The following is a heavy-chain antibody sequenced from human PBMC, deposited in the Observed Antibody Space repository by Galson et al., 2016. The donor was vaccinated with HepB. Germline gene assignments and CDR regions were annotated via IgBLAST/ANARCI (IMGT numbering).Heavy chain of an antibody. CDR3: AREQETVEYMFTYYYYGMDV. CDR2: ISYGGRKK. CDR1: KFTFSTYA. Sequence: SLRLSCAASKFTFSTYAMHWVRQAPGKGLEWVAVISYGGRKKYYADSVKGRFTISRDNSKNTLYLQMNSLRAEETAVYYCAREQETVEYMFTYYYYGMDVWGQGTTVTVSS. J-gene: IGHJ6*02. D-gene: IGHD6-6*01. V-gene: IGHV3-30*04.